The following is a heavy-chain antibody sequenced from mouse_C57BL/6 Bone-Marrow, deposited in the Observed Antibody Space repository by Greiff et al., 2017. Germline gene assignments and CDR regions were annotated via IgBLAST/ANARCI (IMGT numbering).Heavy chain of an antibody. D-gene: IGHD2-3*01. CDR2: INPYNGGT. CDR3: AKPYDHYYCDY. V-gene: IGHV1-19*01. J-gene: IGHJ2*01. CDR1: GYTFTDYY. Sequence: EVKLMESGPVLVKPGASVKMSCKASGYTFTDYYMNWVKQSHGKSLEWIGVINPYNGGTSYNQKFKGKATLTVDKSSSTAYMELNSLTSEDSAVYYCAKPYDHYYCDYWGQGTTLTVSA.